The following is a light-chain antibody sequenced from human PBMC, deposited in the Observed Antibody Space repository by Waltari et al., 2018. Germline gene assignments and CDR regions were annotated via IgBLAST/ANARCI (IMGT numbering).Light chain of an antibody. V-gene: IGLV4-69*01. CDR2: VNSDGSH. J-gene: IGLJ3*02. CDR3: ETGGHGTWV. Sequence: LVLTQSRSASASLPASVKLTCTPTSGHITNVIAWHQQQPGKGPRYLMKVNSDGSHRKGDDIPDRFSGSGSGPERYLTISSLQSEDEADYYCETGGHGTWVFGGGTKLTVL. CDR1: SGHITNV.